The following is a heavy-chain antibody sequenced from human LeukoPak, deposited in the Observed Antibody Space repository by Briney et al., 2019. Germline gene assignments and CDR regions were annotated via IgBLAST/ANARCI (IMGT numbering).Heavy chain of an antibody. Sequence: GGSLRLSCAASGFTFSSYDMHWVRQATGKGLEWASAIGTAGDTYYPGSVKGRFTISRENAKNSLYLQMNSLRAGDTAVYYCARENRGVDAFDIWGQGTMVTVSS. D-gene: IGHD3-10*01. CDR2: IGTAGDT. J-gene: IGHJ3*02. V-gene: IGHV3-13*01. CDR3: ARENRGVDAFDI. CDR1: GFTFSSYD.